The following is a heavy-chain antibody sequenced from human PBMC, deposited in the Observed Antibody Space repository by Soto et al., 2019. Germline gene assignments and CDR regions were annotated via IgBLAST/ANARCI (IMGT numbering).Heavy chain of an antibody. D-gene: IGHD6-19*01. CDR1: GYTFTSYD. Sequence: ASVKVSCKASGYTFTSYDINWVRQGTGQGLEWMGWMNPNSGNTDYAQKFQGRVTMTRNTSISTAYMELSSLRSEDTAVYYCARDYSSGYGMDVWGQGTTVTVSS. V-gene: IGHV1-8*01. CDR3: ARDYSSGYGMDV. J-gene: IGHJ6*02. CDR2: MNPNSGNT.